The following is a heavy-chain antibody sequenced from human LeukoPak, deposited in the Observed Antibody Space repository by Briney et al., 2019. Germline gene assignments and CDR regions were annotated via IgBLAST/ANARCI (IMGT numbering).Heavy chain of an antibody. V-gene: IGHV4-30-4*08. J-gene: IGHJ4*02. CDR3: ARGLESSIAAAGTGADY. CDR2: INHSGST. Sequence: SQTLSLTCTVSGGSISSNDHCWSWIRQPPGKGLEWIGEINHSGSTNYNPPLKSRVTISVDTSKNQFSLKLSSVTAADTAVYYCARGLESSIAAAGTGADYWGQGTLVTVSS. D-gene: IGHD6-13*01. CDR1: GGSISSNDHC.